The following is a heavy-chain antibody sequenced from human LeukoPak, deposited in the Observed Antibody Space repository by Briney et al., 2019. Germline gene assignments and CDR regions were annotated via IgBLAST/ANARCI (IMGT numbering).Heavy chain of an antibody. CDR3: AKGSAIYCGADCNYDCVDSSSCYLQN. D-gene: IGHD2-21*02. CDR1: GFIFDDYA. CDR2: ISWDGRST. Sequence: GGSLRLSCAASGFIFDDYAMFWVRQGPGKGLEWVSLISWDGRSTKYADSVRGRFTISRDNSKNSLYLQMHSLRSEDTALYYCAKGSAIYCGADCNYDCVDSSSCYLQNWGQGTLVTVSS. J-gene: IGHJ4*02. V-gene: IGHV3-43D*03.